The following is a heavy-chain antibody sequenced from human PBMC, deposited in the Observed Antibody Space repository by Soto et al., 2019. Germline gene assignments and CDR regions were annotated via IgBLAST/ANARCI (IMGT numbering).Heavy chain of an antibody. Sequence: EVQLVESGGGLVQPGGSLTLSCAASEFAFSSYWMTWVRQAPGKGLEWVANIRKDGSQRSYLDSVRGRFTISRDNSKNSLYLQRNSLTAEDTALYFCARDVSPGSSGLYFDAFDIWGQGTMVTVSS. CDR2: IRKDGSQR. V-gene: IGHV3-7*05. CDR1: EFAFSSYW. CDR3: ARDVSPGSSGLYFDAFDI. D-gene: IGHD6-25*01. J-gene: IGHJ3*02.